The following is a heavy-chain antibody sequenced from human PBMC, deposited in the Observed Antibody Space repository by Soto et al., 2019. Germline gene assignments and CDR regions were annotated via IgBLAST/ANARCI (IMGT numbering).Heavy chain of an antibody. CDR3: ARDWLPYGPGSYSPVDY. V-gene: IGHV1-46*01. D-gene: IGHD3-10*01. J-gene: IGHJ4*02. Sequence: ASVKVSCKASGYTFTSYYMHWVRQAPGQGLEWMGKINPSGGSTSYAQKFQGRVTMTSDTSTSTVYMELSSLRSEDTAVYYCARDWLPYGPGSYSPVDYWGQGTLVTVSS. CDR2: INPSGGST. CDR1: GYTFTSYY.